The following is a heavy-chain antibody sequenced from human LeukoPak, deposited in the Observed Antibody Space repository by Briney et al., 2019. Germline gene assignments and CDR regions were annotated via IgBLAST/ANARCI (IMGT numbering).Heavy chain of an antibody. CDR3: VRDSGLFDFWSGYADY. CDR2: ISAYNGNT. D-gene: IGHD3-3*01. CDR1: GYTFTSYG. J-gene: IGHJ4*02. V-gene: IGHV1-18*01. Sequence: ASVKVSCKASGYTFTSYGISWVRQAPGQGLQWMGWISAYNGNTNYAQKLQGRVTMTTDTSTSTAYMELRSLRSDDTAVYYCVRDSGLFDFWSGYADYWGQGTLVTVSS.